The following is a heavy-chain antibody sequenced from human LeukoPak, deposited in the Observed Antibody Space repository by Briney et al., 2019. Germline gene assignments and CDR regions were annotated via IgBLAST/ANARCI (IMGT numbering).Heavy chain of an antibody. CDR3: ARYSGSPAYYYYGMEV. J-gene: IGHJ6*02. CDR1: GYTFTIYG. Sequence: ASVKVSCKASGYTFTIYGICWVRQAPGQGLEWMGWISAYNGNTNYAQKLQGRVTMTTDTSTSTAYMELRSLRSDDTAVYYCARYSGSPAYYYYGMEVWCQGTTVTVSS. CDR2: ISAYNGNT. D-gene: IGHD1-26*01. V-gene: IGHV1-18*01.